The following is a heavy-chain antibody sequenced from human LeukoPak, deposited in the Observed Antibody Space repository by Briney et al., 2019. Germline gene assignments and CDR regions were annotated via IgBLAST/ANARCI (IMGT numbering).Heavy chain of an antibody. CDR3: VRAPYSGSYYNAWFDP. Sequence: GGSLRLSCAASGFTFSSYWMHWVRQAPGKGLVLVSRINSDGSATNYADSVKGRFTISRDNAKKTQYLQMNSLRVEDTGMYYCVRAPYSGSYYNAWFDPWGQGTLVTVSS. CDR1: GFTFSSYW. D-gene: IGHD3-10*01. J-gene: IGHJ5*02. V-gene: IGHV3-74*01. CDR2: INSDGSAT.